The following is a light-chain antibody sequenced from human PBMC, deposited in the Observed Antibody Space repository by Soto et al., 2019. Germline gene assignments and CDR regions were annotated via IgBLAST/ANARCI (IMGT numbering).Light chain of an antibody. J-gene: IGLJ2*01. CDR3: AAWDDSLVV. V-gene: IGLV1-47*01. CDR1: SSNIGSAY. Sequence: QSVLTQPPSASGTPGQTVTISCSGSSSNIGSAYIYWYQHLPGTAPKLLIYRNNQRPSGVPDRFSASKSGTSASLAISGLRSEDAADYYCAAWDDSLVVFGGGTKLTVL. CDR2: RNN.